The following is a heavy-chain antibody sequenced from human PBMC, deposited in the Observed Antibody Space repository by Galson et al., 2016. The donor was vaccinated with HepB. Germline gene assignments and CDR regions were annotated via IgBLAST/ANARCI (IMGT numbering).Heavy chain of an antibody. Sequence: TLSLTCSVSGGSISSGTYYWSWIRQPAGKGLEWIGRIYARGRTNYNPSLKSRVTISVDTSKNQFSLRLSSVTAADTAVYYCARSPHFVVVPVGVAYFQYWGQGTLVTVSS. D-gene: IGHD2-2*01. V-gene: IGHV4-61*02. CDR3: ARSPHFVVVPVGVAYFQY. CDR2: IYARGRT. CDR1: GGSISSGTYY. J-gene: IGHJ1*01.